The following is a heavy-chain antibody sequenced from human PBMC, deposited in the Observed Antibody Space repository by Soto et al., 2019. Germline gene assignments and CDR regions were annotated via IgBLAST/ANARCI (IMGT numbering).Heavy chain of an antibody. CDR2: IYWDDDK. D-gene: IGHD6-19*01. Sequence: QITLKESGPTLVKPTQTLTLTCTFSGFSLSTSGVSVGWIRQPPGKALEWLALIYWDDDKRYSPSLKSRLTITKNTSKNQVVLTMTNMDPVDTATYYCAHRPNGGWLDYWGQGTLVTVSS. J-gene: IGHJ4*02. CDR1: GFSLSTSGVS. V-gene: IGHV2-5*02. CDR3: AHRPNGGWLDY.